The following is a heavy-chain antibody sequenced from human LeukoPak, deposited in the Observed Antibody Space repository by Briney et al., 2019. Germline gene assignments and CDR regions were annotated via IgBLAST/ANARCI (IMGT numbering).Heavy chain of an antibody. D-gene: IGHD3-10*01. J-gene: IGHJ3*02. Sequence: GASVKVSCKASGFTFTGYYMHWVRQAPGQGLEWMGWTNPNSGGTNYAQKFQGRVTMTRETSISTVYMELSGLRSDDTAVYSCARGGTVVRGADDAFDIWGQGGMVTVS. V-gene: IGHV1-2*02. CDR3: ARGGTVVRGADDAFDI. CDR1: GFTFTGYY. CDR2: TNPNSGGT.